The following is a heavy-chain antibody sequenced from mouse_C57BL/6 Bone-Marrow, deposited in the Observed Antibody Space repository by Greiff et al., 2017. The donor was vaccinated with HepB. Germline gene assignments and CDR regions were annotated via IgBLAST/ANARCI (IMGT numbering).Heavy chain of an antibody. CDR3: ARWDYLDY. V-gene: IGHV1-26*01. CDR1: GYTFTDYY. Sequence: VQLQQSGPELVKPGASVKISCKASGYTFTDYYMNWVKQSHGKSLEWIGDINPNNGGTSYNQKFKGKATLTVDKSSSTAYMELRSLTSEDSAVYYCARWDYLDYWGQGTTLTVSS. CDR2: INPNNGGT. D-gene: IGHD4-1*01. J-gene: IGHJ2*01.